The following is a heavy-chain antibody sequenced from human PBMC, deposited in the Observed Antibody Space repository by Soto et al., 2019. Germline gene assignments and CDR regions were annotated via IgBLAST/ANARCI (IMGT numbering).Heavy chain of an antibody. CDR1: GGTFNSFA. Sequence: QVQLVQSGAEVRKPGSSVNVSCKASGGTFNSFAISWVRQAPGQGLEWMGGIIPIFATSNYPQRFQGRVTITAYESTGKANMELSSLRSADTAVYYCARGPPYSSGWFVSRNWVDSLGQGTLVTVSS. CDR2: IIPIFATS. CDR3: ARGPPYSSGWFVSRNWVDS. J-gene: IGHJ5*01. D-gene: IGHD6-19*01. V-gene: IGHV1-69*01.